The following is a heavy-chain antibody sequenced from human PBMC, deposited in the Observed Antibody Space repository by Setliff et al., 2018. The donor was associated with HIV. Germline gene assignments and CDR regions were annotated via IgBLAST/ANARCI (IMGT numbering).Heavy chain of an antibody. CDR3: ARGLDHLTTVTTFWYFDL. CDR1: GGSISSYS. Sequence: PSETLSLTCIVSGGSISSYSWSWIRQSAGKGLEWIGRIRTTGSTNYNPSLKSRVTMSVDTSKNPFSLRLTSVTAADTAVYYCARGLDHLTTVTTFWYFDLWGRGTLVTVSS. V-gene: IGHV4-4*07. D-gene: IGHD4-17*01. J-gene: IGHJ2*01. CDR2: IRTTGST.